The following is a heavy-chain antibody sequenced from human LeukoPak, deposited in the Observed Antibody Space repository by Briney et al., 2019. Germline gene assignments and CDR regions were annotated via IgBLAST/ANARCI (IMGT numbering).Heavy chain of an antibody. CDR1: GFTFSSYS. V-gene: IGHV3-21*01. CDR3: ARDKGYCSSTSCSDDAFDI. CDR2: ISSSSSYI. Sequence: GGSLRLSCAASGFTFSSYSMNWVRQAPGKGLEWVSSISSSSSYIYYADSVKGRFTISRDNAKNSLYLQMNSLRAEDTAVYYCARDKGYCSSTSCSDDAFDIWGQGTMVTVSS. J-gene: IGHJ3*02. D-gene: IGHD2-2*01.